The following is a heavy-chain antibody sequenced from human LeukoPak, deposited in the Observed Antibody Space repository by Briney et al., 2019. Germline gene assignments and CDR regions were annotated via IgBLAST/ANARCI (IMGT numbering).Heavy chain of an antibody. CDR2: INHSGST. J-gene: IGHJ6*02. Sequence: ASETLSLTCAVYGGSFSGYYWSWIRQPPGKGLEWIGEINHSGSTNYNPSLKNRVTISVDTSKNQFSLKLSSVTAADTAVYYCARGRTTVTMNYGMDVWGQGTTVTVSS. CDR1: GGSFSGYY. CDR3: ARGRTTVTMNYGMDV. V-gene: IGHV4-34*01. D-gene: IGHD4-17*01.